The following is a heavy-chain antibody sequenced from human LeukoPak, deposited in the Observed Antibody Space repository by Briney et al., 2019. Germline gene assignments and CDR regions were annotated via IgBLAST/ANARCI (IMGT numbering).Heavy chain of an antibody. CDR1: GYTFTSYY. Sequence: GASVKVSCKASGYTFTSYYMHWVRQAPGQGLEWMGIINPSGGSTSYAQKFQGRVTMTRNTSISTAYMELSSLRSEDTAVYYCARGSKRGYSYAKKAYYFDYWGQGTLVTVSS. D-gene: IGHD5-18*01. V-gene: IGHV1-46*01. CDR2: INPSGGST. CDR3: ARGSKRGYSYAKKAYYFDY. J-gene: IGHJ4*02.